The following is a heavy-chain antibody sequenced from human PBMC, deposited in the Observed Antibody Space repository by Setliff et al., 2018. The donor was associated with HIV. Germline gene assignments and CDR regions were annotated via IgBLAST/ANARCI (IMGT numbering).Heavy chain of an antibody. CDR2: IDNDVTTT. CDR1: GFPFSDYW. D-gene: IGHD3-3*01. V-gene: IGHV3-74*01. J-gene: IGHJ4*02. Sequence: GFPFSDYWMHWVRQAPGKGLVWVSHIDNDVTTTNYADSVKGRFTISRDNSKNTLYLRMDSLRPEDTALYYCVGGHYDLWSGYVNYYLDLWGQGTLVTVSS. CDR3: VGGHYDLWSGYVNYYLDL.